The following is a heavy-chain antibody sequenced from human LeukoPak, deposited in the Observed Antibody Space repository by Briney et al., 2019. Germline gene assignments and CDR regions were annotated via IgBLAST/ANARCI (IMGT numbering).Heavy chain of an antibody. Sequence: SETLSLTCTVSGASITTYYWTWIRQPPGKGLEWIGYIYHSGSTNYNPSLKSRVTISLDTSRNQFSLRLRSVTAADTAVYFCAREYSASSEGDYFDYWGQGSLVTVSS. D-gene: IGHD6-13*01. CDR1: GASITTYY. CDR2: IYHSGST. J-gene: IGHJ4*02. V-gene: IGHV4-59*01. CDR3: AREYSASSEGDYFDY.